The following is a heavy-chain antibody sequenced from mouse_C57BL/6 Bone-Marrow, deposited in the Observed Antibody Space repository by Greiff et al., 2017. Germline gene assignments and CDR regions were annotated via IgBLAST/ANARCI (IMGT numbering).Heavy chain of an antibody. Sequence: DVMLVESGGGLVKPGGSLKLSCAASGFTFSSYTMSWVRQTPEKRLEWVATISGGGGNTYYPDSVKGRFTITRDNAKNTQYLQMSSLRSEDTALYYCAIYYDDYSWFAYWGQGTLVTVSA. CDR2: ISGGGGNT. CDR1: GFTFSSYT. V-gene: IGHV5-9*01. CDR3: AIYYDDYSWFAY. J-gene: IGHJ3*01. D-gene: IGHD2-4*01.